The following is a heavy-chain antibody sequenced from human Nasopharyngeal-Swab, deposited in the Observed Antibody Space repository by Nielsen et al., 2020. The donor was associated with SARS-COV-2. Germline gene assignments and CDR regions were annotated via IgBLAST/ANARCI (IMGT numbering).Heavy chain of an antibody. CDR2: ISYDGSNK. V-gene: IGHV3-30-3*01. Sequence: GESLKISCAASGFTFSSYWMHWVRQAPGKGLEWVAVISYDGSNKYYADSVKGRFTISRDNSKNTLYLQMNNLRAEDTAVYYCARSPYGSEENWFDPWGQGTLVTVSS. D-gene: IGHD3-10*01. CDR1: GFTFSSYW. CDR3: ARSPYGSEENWFDP. J-gene: IGHJ5*02.